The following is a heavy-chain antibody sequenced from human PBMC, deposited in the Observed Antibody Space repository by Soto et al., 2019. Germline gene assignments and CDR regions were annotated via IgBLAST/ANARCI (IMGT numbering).Heavy chain of an antibody. CDR2: IIPIFGTA. CDR3: ARKGRYSSSWYGGDFDY. CDR1: GGTFSSYA. J-gene: IGHJ4*02. Sequence: QVQLVQSGAEVKKPGSSVKVSCKASGGTFSSYAISWVRQAPGQGLEWMGGIIPIFGTANYAQKFQGRVTITADEVPSTAYMELSSLRSEDTAVYYWARKGRYSSSWYGGDFDYWGQGTLVTVSS. D-gene: IGHD6-13*01. V-gene: IGHV1-69*12.